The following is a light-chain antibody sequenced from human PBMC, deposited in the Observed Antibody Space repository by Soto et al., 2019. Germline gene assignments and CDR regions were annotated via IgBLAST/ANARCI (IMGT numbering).Light chain of an antibody. J-gene: IGLJ2*01. CDR1: TSYVGTYIY. Sequence: QSALIQPRSVSGSPGQSVTISCSGITSYVGTYIYVSCYQHHPGKAPRFLIYDVSKRPSGVPDRFSGSKSGNTASLTISGLQAEDEADYYCCSSPGSYTSVVFGGGTKLTVL. CDR2: DVS. CDR3: CSSPGSYTSVV. V-gene: IGLV2-11*01.